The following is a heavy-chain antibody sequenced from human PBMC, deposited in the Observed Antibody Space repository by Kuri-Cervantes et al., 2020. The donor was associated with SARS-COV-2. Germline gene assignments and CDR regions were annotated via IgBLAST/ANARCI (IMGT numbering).Heavy chain of an antibody. V-gene: IGHV3-53*01. CDR3: ARRESWKGDFDI. CDR2: IYSGGGT. CDR1: GFTVSSNY. J-gene: IGHJ3*02. Sequence: GESLKISCAASGFTVSSNYMSWVRQAPGKGLEWVSVIYSGGGTYYADSVKGRFTIPRDNYKNTLYLQMNSLRAEDTAVYYCARRESWKGDFDIWGQGTMVTVSS. D-gene: IGHD1-1*01.